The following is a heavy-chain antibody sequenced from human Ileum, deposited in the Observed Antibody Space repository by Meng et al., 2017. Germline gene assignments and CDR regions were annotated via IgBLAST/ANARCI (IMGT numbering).Heavy chain of an antibody. Sequence: QVHXQEPGPALGXPSETLPLFCTVSGGPVSLAGYQWGWIRQPPGKGLEWIGYASTNYNPSLKSRVTISLDTSRNQFSLSLSSVTAADTAVYYCARDHMGSLDYWGQGILVTVSS. V-gene: IGHV4-61*08. CDR3: ARDHMGSLDY. CDR1: GGPVSLAGYQ. J-gene: IGHJ4*02. CDR2: AST. D-gene: IGHD1-26*01.